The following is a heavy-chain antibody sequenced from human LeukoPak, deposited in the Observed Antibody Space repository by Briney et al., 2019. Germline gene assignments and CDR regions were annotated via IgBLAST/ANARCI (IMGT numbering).Heavy chain of an antibody. CDR3: ARGTDYYDSSGYYFDY. CDR1: GGSFSGYY. J-gene: IGHJ4*02. D-gene: IGHD3-22*01. Sequence: PSETLSLTCAVYGGSFSGYYWSWIRQPPGKGLEWIGEINHSGSTNYNPSLTSRVTISVDTSKHQFSLKLSSVTAADTAVYYCARGTDYYDSSGYYFDYWGQGTLVTVSS. CDR2: INHSGST. V-gene: IGHV4-34*01.